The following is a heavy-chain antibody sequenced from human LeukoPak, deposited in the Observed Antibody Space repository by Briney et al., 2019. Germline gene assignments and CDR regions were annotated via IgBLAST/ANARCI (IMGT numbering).Heavy chain of an antibody. D-gene: IGHD2-8*01. J-gene: IGHJ4*02. V-gene: IGHV3-23*01. CDR3: AKGGLRRLDY. CDR1: GFTFTSYS. CDR2: ISGSGGST. Sequence: GGSLRLSCAASGFTFTSYSMSWVRQAPGKGLEWVSAISGSGGSTYYADSVKSRFTISRDNSKNTLYLQMNSLRAEDTAVYYCAKGGLRRLDYWGQGTLVTVSS.